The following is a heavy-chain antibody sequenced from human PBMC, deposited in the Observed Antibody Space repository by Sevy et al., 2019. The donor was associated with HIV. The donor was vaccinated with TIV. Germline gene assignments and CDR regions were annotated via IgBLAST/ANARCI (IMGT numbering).Heavy chain of an antibody. J-gene: IGHJ4*02. CDR3: LRGGGGY. D-gene: IGHD2-15*01. CDR1: GFTFSDYY. Sequence: GGSLRLSCAASGFTFSDYYMTWVRRAPGKGLEWVASINRDGSEKFHVDSVKGRFTISRDNMKKSLFLQMNSLRVEDTAVYYCLRGGGGYWGQEILVTVSS. V-gene: IGHV3-7*01. CDR2: INRDGSEK.